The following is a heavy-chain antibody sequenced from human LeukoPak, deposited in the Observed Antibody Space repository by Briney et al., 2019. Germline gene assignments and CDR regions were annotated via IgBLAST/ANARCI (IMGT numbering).Heavy chain of an antibody. CDR1: GYTFTGYY. CDR3: ARDPYDFWSGPNWFDP. D-gene: IGHD3-3*01. CDR2: INPNSGGT. V-gene: IGHV1-2*02. J-gene: IGHJ5*02. Sequence: ASVKVSCKASGYTFTGYYMHWVRQAPGQGLEWMGWINPNSGGTNYAQKFQGRVTMTRDTSISTAYMELSRLRSDDTAVYYCARDPYDFWSGPNWFDPWGQGTLVTVSS.